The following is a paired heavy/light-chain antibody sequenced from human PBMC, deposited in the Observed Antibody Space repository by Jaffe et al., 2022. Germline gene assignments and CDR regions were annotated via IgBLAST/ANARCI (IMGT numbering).Heavy chain of an antibody. CDR2: IKQDGSEK. CDR1: GFTFSSYW. V-gene: IGHV3-7*01. Sequence: EVQLVESGGGLVQPGGSLRLSCAASGFTFSSYWMSWVRQAPGKGLEWVANIKQDGSEKYYVDSVKGRFTISRDNAKNSLYLQMNSLRAEDTAVYYCARHRKTYYDYIWGSYRPYYFDYWGQGTLVTVSS. D-gene: IGHD3-16*02. J-gene: IGHJ4*02. CDR3: ARHRKTYYDYIWGSYRPYYFDY.
Light chain of an antibody. Sequence: DIQMTQSPSSLSASVGDRVTITCQASQDISNYLNWYQQKPGKAPKLLIYDASNLETGVPSRFSGSGSGTDFTFTISSLQPEDIATYYCQQYDNLPWTFGQGTKLEIK. CDR1: QDISNY. V-gene: IGKV1-33*01. CDR2: DAS. J-gene: IGKJ2*02. CDR3: QQYDNLPWT.